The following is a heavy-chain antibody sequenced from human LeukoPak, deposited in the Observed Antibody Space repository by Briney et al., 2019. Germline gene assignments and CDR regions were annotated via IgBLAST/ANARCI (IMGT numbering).Heavy chain of an antibody. CDR3: ARHNGLSSGYDY. V-gene: IGHV4-39*01. J-gene: IGHJ4*02. CDR1: GGSISSSSYY. Sequence: SETLSLTCTVSGGSISSSSYYWGWLRQPPGRGLEWIGSIYYSGSTYYNPSLKSRVTISVDTSKDQFSLKLSSVTAADTAVYYCARHNGLSSGYDYWGQGTLVTVSS. CDR2: IYYSGST. D-gene: IGHD6-19*01.